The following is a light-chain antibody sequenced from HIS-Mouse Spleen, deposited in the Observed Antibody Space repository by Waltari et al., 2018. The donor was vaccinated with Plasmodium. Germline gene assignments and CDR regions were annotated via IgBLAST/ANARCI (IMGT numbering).Light chain of an antibody. V-gene: IGLV2-14*03. CDR3: SSYTSSSTLNYV. CDR2: DFS. Sequence: QSALTQPASVSGSPGQSLTLSCTGTHSDVGASNYVSSSQQHPGKAPKPMISDFSNRPSGVSNRFSGSKSGNTAALTISGLQAEDEADYYCSSYTSSSTLNYVFGTGTKVTVL. J-gene: IGLJ1*01. CDR1: HSDVGASNY.